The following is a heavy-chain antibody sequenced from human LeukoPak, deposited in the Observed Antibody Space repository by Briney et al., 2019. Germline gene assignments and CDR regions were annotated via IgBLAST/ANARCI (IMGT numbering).Heavy chain of an antibody. CDR1: GYSFTSYW. CDR3: ASSRIVGATDAFDI. D-gene: IGHD1-26*01. J-gene: IGHJ3*02. V-gene: IGHV5-51*03. Sequence: GESLKISCQGSGYSFTSYWIAWVRQLPGKGLEWMGIIYPGDSATKYSPSFQGQVTISADKSITTAFLRWSSLKASDTAMYYCASSRIVGATDAFDIWGQGTMVTVSS. CDR2: IYPGDSAT.